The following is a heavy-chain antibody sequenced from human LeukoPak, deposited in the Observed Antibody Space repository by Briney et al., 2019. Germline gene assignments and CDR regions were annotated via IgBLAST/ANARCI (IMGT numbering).Heavy chain of an antibody. J-gene: IGHJ5*02. Sequence: GASVKVSCKASGYTFTGYYMHRVRQAPGQGLEWMGWINPNSGGTNYAQKFQGRVTMTRDTSISTAYMELSRLRSDDTAVYYCARGDSSSSLFWFDPWGQGTLVTVSS. V-gene: IGHV1-2*02. CDR3: ARGDSSSSLFWFDP. D-gene: IGHD6-6*01. CDR2: INPNSGGT. CDR1: GYTFTGYY.